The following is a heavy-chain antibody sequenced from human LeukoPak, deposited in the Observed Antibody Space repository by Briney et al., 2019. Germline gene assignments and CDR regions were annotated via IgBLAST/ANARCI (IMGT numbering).Heavy chain of an antibody. Sequence: LAGGSLRLSCAASGFTFSSYGMHWVRQAPGKGLEGVAVIWYDGSNKYYADSVKGRFTISRDNSKNTLYLQMNSLRAEDTAVYYCAKDSSSWFFDYWGQGTLVTVSS. J-gene: IGHJ4*02. D-gene: IGHD6-13*01. V-gene: IGHV3-33*06. CDR2: IWYDGSNK. CDR1: GFTFSSYG. CDR3: AKDSSSWFFDY.